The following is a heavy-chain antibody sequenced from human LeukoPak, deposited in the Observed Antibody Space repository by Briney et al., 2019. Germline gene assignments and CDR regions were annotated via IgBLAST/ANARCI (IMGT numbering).Heavy chain of an antibody. CDR3: RHWVGASNYGHSNSDY. D-gene: IGHD1-26*01. Sequence: SSETLSLTCTVSGGSISSSSYYWGWIRQPPGKGLEWIGSIYYSGSTYYNPSLKSRVTISVDTSKNQFSLKLSSVTAADTAVYYCRHWVGASNYGHSNSDYWGQGTLVTVSS. CDR2: IYYSGST. J-gene: IGHJ4*02. CDR1: GGSISSSSYY. V-gene: IGHV4-39*01.